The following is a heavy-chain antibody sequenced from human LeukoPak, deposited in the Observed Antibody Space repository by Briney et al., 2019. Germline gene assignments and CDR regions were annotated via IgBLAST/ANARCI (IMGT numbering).Heavy chain of an antibody. D-gene: IGHD6-19*01. CDR1: GFTFDDYG. J-gene: IGHJ1*01. Sequence: GGPLRLSCAASGFTFDDYGMHWVRQAPGKGLEWVSLISWDGGSTYYADSVKGRFTISRDNSKNSLYLQMNSLRTEDTALYYCAKGGPYSSGSAEYFQDWGQGTLVTVSS. CDR2: ISWDGGST. CDR3: AKGGPYSSGSAEYFQD. V-gene: IGHV3-43D*03.